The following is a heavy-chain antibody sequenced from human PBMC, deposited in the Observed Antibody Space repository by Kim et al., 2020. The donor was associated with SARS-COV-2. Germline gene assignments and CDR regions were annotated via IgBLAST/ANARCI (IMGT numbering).Heavy chain of an antibody. CDR1: GFTFSSYW. CDR3: ARDQIEYSSSSGPSAFDI. D-gene: IGHD6-6*01. CDR2: IKQDGSEK. Sequence: GGSLRLSCAASGFTFSSYWMSWVRQAPGKGLERVANIKQDGSEKYYVDSVKGRFTISRDNAKNSLYLQMNSLRAEDTAVYYCARDQIEYSSSSGPSAFDIWGQGTMVTVSS. J-gene: IGHJ3*02. V-gene: IGHV3-7*01.